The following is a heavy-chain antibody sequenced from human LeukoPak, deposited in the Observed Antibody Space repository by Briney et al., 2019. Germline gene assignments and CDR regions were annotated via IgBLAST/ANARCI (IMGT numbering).Heavy chain of an antibody. Sequence: GGSLRLSCAASGFTLSSYWMHWVRQAAGEGRGWVARINSDGRSTKYGDSGKGRFTISRDNAKNTLYLQMNSLRAEDTAVYYCARDRFLSSGCYPFQHWGQGTLVTVSS. J-gene: IGHJ1*01. CDR1: GFTLSSYW. CDR2: INSDGRST. D-gene: IGHD6-19*01. CDR3: ARDRFLSSGCYPFQH. V-gene: IGHV3-74*03.